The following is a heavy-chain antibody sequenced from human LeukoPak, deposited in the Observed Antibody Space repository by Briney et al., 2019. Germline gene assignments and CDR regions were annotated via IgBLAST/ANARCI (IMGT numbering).Heavy chain of an antibody. CDR2: IRGSGGSK. D-gene: IGHD3-10*01. Sequence: GGSLRLSCAASGFTFSSYAMRWVRQAPGKGLEWVSAIRGSGGSKYYADSVKGRFTISRDNSKNTLYLQMNSLRAEDTAVYYCAKVTYYYGSESYYNPFEYWGQGTLVTVSS. CDR1: GFTFSSYA. J-gene: IGHJ4*02. CDR3: AKVTYYYGSESYYNPFEY. V-gene: IGHV3-23*01.